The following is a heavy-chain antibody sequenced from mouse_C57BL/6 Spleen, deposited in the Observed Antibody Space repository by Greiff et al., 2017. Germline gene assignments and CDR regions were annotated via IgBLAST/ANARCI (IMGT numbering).Heavy chain of an antibody. CDR2: IWSGGST. J-gene: IGHJ4*01. D-gene: IGHD2-5*01. CDR1: GFSLTSYG. Sequence: VKLVESGPGLVQPSQSLSITCTVSGFSLTSYGVHWVRQSPGKGLEWLGVIWSGGSTDYNAAFISRLSISKDNSKSQVFIKMNSLKADDTAIYYCARQDYSKDYAMDYWGQGTSVTVSS. V-gene: IGHV2-2*01. CDR3: ARQDYSKDYAMDY.